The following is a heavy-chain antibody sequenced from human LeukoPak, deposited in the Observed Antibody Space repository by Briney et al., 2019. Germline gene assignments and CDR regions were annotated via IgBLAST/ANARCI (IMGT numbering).Heavy chain of an antibody. CDR2: ISYDGSNK. D-gene: IGHD6-13*01. CDR3: ASGIAAAGTVSFDY. CDR1: GFTFSSYG. V-gene: IGHV3-30*03. Sequence: GGSLRLSCAASGFTFSSYGMHWVRQAPGKGLEWVAVISYDGSNKYYADSVKGRFTISRDNSKNTLCLQMNSLRAEDTAVYYCASGIAAAGTVSFDYWGQGTLVTVSS. J-gene: IGHJ4*02.